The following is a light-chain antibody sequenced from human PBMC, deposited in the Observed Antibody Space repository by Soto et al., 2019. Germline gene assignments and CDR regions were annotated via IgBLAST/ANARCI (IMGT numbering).Light chain of an antibody. CDR1: QSVLYSSTNKNY. CDR2: WAS. J-gene: IGKJ1*01. V-gene: IGKV4-1*01. CDR3: QQYYSSPLT. Sequence: DIVMTQSPESLAVSLGERATINCKSSQSVLYSSTNKNYLAWYQQKSGQPPKLLIYWASTRESGVPDRFSGSGSGTDVTLTISSLQAEDVAVYYCQQYYSSPLTFGQGTKVEIK.